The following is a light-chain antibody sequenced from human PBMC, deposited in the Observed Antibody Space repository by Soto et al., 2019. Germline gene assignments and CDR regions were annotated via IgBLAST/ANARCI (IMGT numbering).Light chain of an antibody. J-gene: IGKJ4*01. Sequence: AIQLTQSPSSLSASVGDRVTITCRATQDISSALAWYQQKPGNTPKLLIYDASNLQSGVPSRFSGSGSGTDFTLTISSLQPEDFATYYCQQFSTYPLTFGGGTKVEIK. CDR2: DAS. V-gene: IGKV1-13*02. CDR1: QDISSA. CDR3: QQFSTYPLT.